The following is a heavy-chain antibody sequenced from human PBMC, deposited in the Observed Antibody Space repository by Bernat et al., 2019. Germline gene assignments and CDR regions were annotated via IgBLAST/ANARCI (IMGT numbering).Heavy chain of an antibody. Sequence: DVQLVESGGGLVKPGGSLRLSCAASGFTFSNAWVSWVRQAPGEGLEWVGRFKSKTDGGTTDYAAPVKGRFTISRDDSKNTLYLQMNSLKTEDTAVYYCTTRLLLWFGELVRTFDYWGQGTLVTVSS. CDR3: TTRLLLWFGELVRTFDY. CDR1: GFTFSNAW. J-gene: IGHJ4*02. CDR2: FKSKTDGGTT. V-gene: IGHV3-15*01. D-gene: IGHD3-10*01.